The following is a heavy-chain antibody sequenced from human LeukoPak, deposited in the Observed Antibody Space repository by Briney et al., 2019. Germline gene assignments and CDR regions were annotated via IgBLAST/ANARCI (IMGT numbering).Heavy chain of an antibody. CDR2: VYYSGRT. J-gene: IGHJ1*01. V-gene: IGHV4-39*02. CDR3: ARRRYYDSTGYFE. Sequence: SETLSLTCTVSGDFISSSSYYWGWIRQPPGKAREWIGDVYYSGRTYYNPSLKSRVFISIDTSKNYFSLNLNFVTAADTAVYYCARRRYYDSTGYFEWGRGSLVTVSS. D-gene: IGHD3-22*01. CDR1: GDFISSSSYY.